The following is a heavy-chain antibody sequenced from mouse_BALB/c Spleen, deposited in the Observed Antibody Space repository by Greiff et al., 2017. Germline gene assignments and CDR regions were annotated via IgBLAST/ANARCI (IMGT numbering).Heavy chain of an antibody. Sequence: DVMLVESGGGLVQPGGSRKLSCAASGFTFSDYGMAWVRQAPGKGPEWVAFISNLAYSIYYADTVTGRFTISRENAKNTLYLEMSSLRSEDTAMYYCASVWSYYAMDYWGQGTSVTVSS. CDR2: ISNLAYSI. CDR3: ASVWSYYAMDY. D-gene: IGHD2-10*02. V-gene: IGHV5-15*02. CDR1: GFTFSDYG. J-gene: IGHJ4*01.